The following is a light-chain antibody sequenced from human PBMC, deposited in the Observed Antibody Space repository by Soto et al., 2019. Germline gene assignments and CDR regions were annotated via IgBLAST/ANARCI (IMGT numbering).Light chain of an antibody. CDR1: QGIGHD. CDR2: EAS. CDR3: LQDYVYPWT. J-gene: IGKJ1*01. V-gene: IGKV1-6*01. Sequence: AIQVTQSPSSLSASVGDRVTISCRASQGIGHDLGWYQQKPGKAPKLLIYEASTLQTGVASRFSGSGSGTDFTLTISSLQPEDFVTYYCLQDYVYPWTFGQGTKVEVK.